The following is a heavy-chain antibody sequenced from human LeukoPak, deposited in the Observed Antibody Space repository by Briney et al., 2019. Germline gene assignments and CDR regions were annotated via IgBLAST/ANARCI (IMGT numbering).Heavy chain of an antibody. CDR2: IYPGDSDT. V-gene: IGHV5-51*01. CDR3: GRQGTRVTHEGAFNI. CDR1: GYSFTNYW. Sequence: KPGESLKISCKGSGYSFTNYWIGWVRQMPGKGLEWMAIIYPGDSDTRYSPSFQGLVIISADKSTSTAYLQWSSLKASDTAMYYCGRQGTRVTHEGAFNIWGKGTMV. D-gene: IGHD4-23*01. J-gene: IGHJ3*02.